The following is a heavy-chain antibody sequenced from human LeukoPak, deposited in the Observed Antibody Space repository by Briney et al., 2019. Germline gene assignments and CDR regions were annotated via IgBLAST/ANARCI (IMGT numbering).Heavy chain of an antibody. Sequence: PGRFLRLSCAASGFTFSNYAMHWVRQAPGKGLEWVAVISYDGSNKYYTDSVKGRFTISGDSSKNTLYLQMNSLRPEDTAVYYCARASYSYDINGWVPFDYWGQGTLVTVSS. V-gene: IGHV3-30*04. J-gene: IGHJ4*02. CDR3: ARASYSYDINGWVPFDY. CDR1: GFTFSNYA. D-gene: IGHD3-22*01. CDR2: ISYDGSNK.